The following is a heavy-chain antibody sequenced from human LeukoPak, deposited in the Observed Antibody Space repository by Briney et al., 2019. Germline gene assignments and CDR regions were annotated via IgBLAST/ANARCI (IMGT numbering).Heavy chain of an antibody. Sequence: GASVKVSCKASGYTFTAYYIHWVRQAPGQGLEGMGWINPNSGGTNYSQKFQGRVTMTRDTSITTAYLELIRLRSDDTAVYYCAIDSWDYYGSGSYYYWGQGTLDTVSS. D-gene: IGHD3-10*01. CDR2: INPNSGGT. J-gene: IGHJ4*02. V-gene: IGHV1-2*02. CDR3: AIDSWDYYGSGSYYY. CDR1: GYTFTAYY.